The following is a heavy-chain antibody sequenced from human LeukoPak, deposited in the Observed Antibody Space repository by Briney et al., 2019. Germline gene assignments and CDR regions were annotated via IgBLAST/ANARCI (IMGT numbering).Heavy chain of an antibody. D-gene: IGHD3-10*01. Sequence: GGSLRLSCAASGFTFSSYGMHWVRQAPGKGLEWVAFIRYDGSNKYYADSVKGRFTIFRDNSKNTLYLQMNSLRVEDTAVYYCARKGSGSYPYNWFDPWGQGTLVTVSS. CDR1: GFTFSSYG. CDR2: IRYDGSNK. CDR3: ARKGSGSYPYNWFDP. J-gene: IGHJ5*02. V-gene: IGHV3-30*02.